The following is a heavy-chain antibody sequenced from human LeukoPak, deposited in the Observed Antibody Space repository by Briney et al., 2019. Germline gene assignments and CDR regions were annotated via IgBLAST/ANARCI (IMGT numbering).Heavy chain of an antibody. J-gene: IGHJ6*02. CDR3: AKDASYNWNPVYYYYYGMDV. V-gene: IGHV3-23*01. D-gene: IGHD1-20*01. CDR2: ISGSGGST. Sequence: PGGSLRLSCAASGFTFSSYAMSWVRQAPGKGLEWVSAISGSGGSTYYADSVKGRFTISRDNSKNTLYLQMNSLRAEDTAVYYCAKDASYNWNPVYYYYYGMDVWGQGTTVTVSS. CDR1: GFTFSSYA.